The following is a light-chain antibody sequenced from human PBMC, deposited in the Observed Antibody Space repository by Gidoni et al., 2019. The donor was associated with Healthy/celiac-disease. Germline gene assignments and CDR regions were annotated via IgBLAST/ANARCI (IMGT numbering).Light chain of an antibody. J-gene: IGKJ2*04. CDR2: KAS. CDR1: QSISSW. CDR3: QQYNSYSPRS. Sequence: DIQMTQSPSTLSASVGDRVTITCRASQSISSWLAWYQQKPGKAPKLLIYKASSLESGVPSRFSGSGSGTEFTLTISSLQPDEFATYYCQQYNSYSPRSFXXXTKLEIK. V-gene: IGKV1-5*03.